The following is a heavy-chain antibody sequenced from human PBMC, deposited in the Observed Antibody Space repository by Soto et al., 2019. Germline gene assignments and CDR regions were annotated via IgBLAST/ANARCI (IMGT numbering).Heavy chain of an antibody. CDR3: ARANDYDSSDCAFDI. V-gene: IGHV4-31*03. Sequence: QVQLQESGPGLVKPSQTLSLTCTVSGGSISSGGYYWSWIRQHPGKGLEWIGYIYYSGSTYYNPSLKGRVTVSVDTSKNQFSLKLSSVTAADTAVYYCARANDYDSSDCAFDIWGQGTMVTVSS. CDR1: GGSISSGGYY. CDR2: IYYSGST. J-gene: IGHJ3*02. D-gene: IGHD3-22*01.